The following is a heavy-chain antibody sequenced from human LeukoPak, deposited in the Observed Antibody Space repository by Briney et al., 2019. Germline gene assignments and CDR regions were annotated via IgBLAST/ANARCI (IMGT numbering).Heavy chain of an antibody. CDR3: AKVPPYYYDSSGSLGDAFDI. J-gene: IGHJ3*02. CDR1: GFTFSSYA. V-gene: IGHV3-23*01. D-gene: IGHD3-22*01. Sequence: GGSLRLSCAASGFTFSSYAMSWVRQAPGKGLEWVSAISGSGGSTYYADSVKGRFTISRDNSKNTLYLQMNSLKAEDTAVYYCAKVPPYYYDSSGSLGDAFDIWGQGTMVTVSS. CDR2: ISGSGGST.